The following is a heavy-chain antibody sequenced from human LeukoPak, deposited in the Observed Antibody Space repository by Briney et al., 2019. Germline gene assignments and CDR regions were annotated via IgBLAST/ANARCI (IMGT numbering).Heavy chain of an antibody. CDR1: GFTFSSYA. Sequence: PGGSLRLSCAASGFTFSSYAMHWVRQAPGKGLDYVSAISSNGGSTYYANSVKGRFTISRDNSKNTLYLQMGSLRAEDMAVYYCARARRDGYNRPFDYWGQGTLVTVSS. D-gene: IGHD5-24*01. V-gene: IGHV3-64*01. CDR3: ARARRDGYNRPFDY. J-gene: IGHJ4*02. CDR2: ISSNGGST.